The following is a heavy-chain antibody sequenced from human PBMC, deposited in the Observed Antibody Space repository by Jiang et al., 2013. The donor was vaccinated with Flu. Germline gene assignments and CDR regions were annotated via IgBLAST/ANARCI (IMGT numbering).Heavy chain of an antibody. CDR1: GGSISSGGYS. CDR3: ARSIYYDRATDAFDI. D-gene: IGHD3-22*01. Sequence: SGLVKPTQTLSLTCAVSGGSISSGGYSWSWIRQPPGKGLEWIGYIYHSGSTYYNPSLKSRVTISVDRSKNQFSLKLSSVTAADTAVYYCARSIYYDRATDAFDIWGQGTMVTVSS. J-gene: IGHJ3*02. V-gene: IGHV4-30-2*01. CDR2: IYHSGST.